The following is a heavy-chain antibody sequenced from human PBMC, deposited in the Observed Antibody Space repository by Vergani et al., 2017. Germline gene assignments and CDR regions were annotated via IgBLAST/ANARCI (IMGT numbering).Heavy chain of an antibody. D-gene: IGHD3-9*01. J-gene: IGHJ4*02. CDR1: GFSLSNARMG. Sequence: QVTLKESGPVLVKPTETLTLTCTVSGFSLSNARMGVSWIRQPPGKALEWLAHIFSNDEKSYSTSLKSRLTISKDTSKSQVVLTMTNMDPVDTGTYYCSRRNYDILTGYSSTYYFDYWGQGTLVTVSS. V-gene: IGHV2-26*01. CDR2: IFSNDEK. CDR3: SRRNYDILTGYSSTYYFDY.